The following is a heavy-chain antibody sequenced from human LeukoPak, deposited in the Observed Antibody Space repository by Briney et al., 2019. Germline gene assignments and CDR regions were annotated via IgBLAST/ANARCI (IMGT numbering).Heavy chain of an antibody. D-gene: IGHD1-14*01. CDR1: GFTFSSYA. J-gene: IGHJ4*02. CDR2: ISGSGSGGRT. V-gene: IGHV3-23*01. Sequence: AGGSLRLSCSASGFTFSSYAMGWVRQAPGRGLEWVSAISGSGSGGRTYYADSVRGRFTISRDNSKNTLSLQMNSLRAEDTAVYYCAKEAPEPYIDYWGQGTLVTVSS. CDR3: AKEAPEPYIDY.